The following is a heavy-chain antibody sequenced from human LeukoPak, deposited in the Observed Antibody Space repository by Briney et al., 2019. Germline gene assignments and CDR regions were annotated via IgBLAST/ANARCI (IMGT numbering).Heavy chain of an antibody. D-gene: IGHD2-15*01. CDR1: GGSISSYY. V-gene: IGHV4-4*07. J-gene: IGHJ6*02. Sequence: SETLSLTCTVSGGSISSYYWSWLRQPAGKGREWIGRIYTSGSTNYHPALKSRVTMSVDTSKNQFSLKLSSVTAADTAVYYCAREPGWYYGMDVWGQGTTVTVSS. CDR3: AREPGWYYGMDV. CDR2: IYTSGST.